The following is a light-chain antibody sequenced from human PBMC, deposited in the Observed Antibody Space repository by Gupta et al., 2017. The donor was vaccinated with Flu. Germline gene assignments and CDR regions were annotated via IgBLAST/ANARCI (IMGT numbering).Light chain of an antibody. J-gene: IGKJ2*01. CDR3: QQYDGTPPDT. Sequence: PSLLIYCAYTRAAGVPDRFSGSRSGTDFTLTISSLQAEDLAVYYCQQYDGTPPDTWGEGPKVEI. V-gene: IGKV4-1*01. CDR2: CAY.